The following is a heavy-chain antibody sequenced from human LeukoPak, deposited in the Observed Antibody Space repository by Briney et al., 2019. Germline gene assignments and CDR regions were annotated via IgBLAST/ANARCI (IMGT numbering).Heavy chain of an antibody. J-gene: IGHJ4*02. D-gene: IGHD3-10*01. V-gene: IGHV4-38-2*02. CDR2: IYHSGST. CDR3: ARGYGSGSYYTRY. Sequence: SETLSLTCTVSGYSISSGYYWGWIRQPPGKGLEWIGSIYHSGSTYYNPSLKSRVTISVDTSKNQFSLKLSSVTAADTAVYYCARGYGSGSYYTRYWGQGTLVTVSS. CDR1: GYSISSGYY.